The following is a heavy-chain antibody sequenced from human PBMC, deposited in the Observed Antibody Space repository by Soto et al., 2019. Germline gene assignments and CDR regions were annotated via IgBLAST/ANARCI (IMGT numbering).Heavy chain of an antibody. J-gene: IGHJ5*02. CDR3: AKDRRYCSSTSCYSWFDP. D-gene: IGHD2-2*01. V-gene: IGHV3-30*18. CDR2: ISYDGSNK. Sequence: QVQLVESGGGVVQPGRSLRLSCAASGFTFSSYGMHWVRQATGKGLEWVAVISYDGSNKYYADSVKGRFTISRDNSNNTLYLQMNSLRAEDTAVYYCAKDRRYCSSTSCYSWFDPWGQGTLVTVSS. CDR1: GFTFSSYG.